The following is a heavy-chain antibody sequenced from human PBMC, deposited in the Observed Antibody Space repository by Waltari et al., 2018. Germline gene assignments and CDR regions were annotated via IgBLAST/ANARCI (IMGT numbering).Heavy chain of an antibody. Sequence: QLTLKESGPTLVKPTQTLTLTCTFTGFSLSTRGVGVGWIRPPPGEALEWLALIYWDDEKRYSPSLKSRLTITKDTSKNQVVLTMTNMDPVDTATYYCAHKAFYDFWSGYSLFDWFDPWGQGTLVTVSS. J-gene: IGHJ5*02. CDR3: AHKAFYDFWSGYSLFDWFDP. V-gene: IGHV2-5*02. D-gene: IGHD3-3*01. CDR1: GFSLSTRGVG. CDR2: IYWDDEK.